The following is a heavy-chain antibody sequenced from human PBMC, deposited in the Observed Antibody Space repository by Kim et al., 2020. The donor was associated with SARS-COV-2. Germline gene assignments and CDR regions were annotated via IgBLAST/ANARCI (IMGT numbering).Heavy chain of an antibody. Sequence: GGSLRLSCEASGFTLTNYGMNWVRQGPEKGLVWVSRSNSDGSLTHYADSVKGRFTISRDNAKNTLFLQLNSLGVEDTAIYYCARGSVQQGFDPWGQGTLVTVSS. CDR3: ARGSVQQGFDP. V-gene: IGHV3-74*01. CDR2: SNSDGSLT. J-gene: IGHJ5*02. D-gene: IGHD2-15*01. CDR1: GFTLTNYG.